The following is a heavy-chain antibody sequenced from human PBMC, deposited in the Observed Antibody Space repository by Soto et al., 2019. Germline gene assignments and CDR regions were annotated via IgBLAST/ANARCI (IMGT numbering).Heavy chain of an antibody. V-gene: IGHV4-30-4*02. J-gene: IGHJ3*02. CDR3: AGLSSSSLYQALHI. CDR2: IYYSGST. D-gene: IGHD6-13*01. Sequence: SETLSLTWTVSGSSISSGRTYRSSICQHPGKGLEWIGYIYYSGSTYYNPSLKSRGTISVDTSKNQFSLKLSSVIAAATAVYHCAGLSSSSLYQALHIRAQETMDTVS. CDR1: GSSISSGRTY.